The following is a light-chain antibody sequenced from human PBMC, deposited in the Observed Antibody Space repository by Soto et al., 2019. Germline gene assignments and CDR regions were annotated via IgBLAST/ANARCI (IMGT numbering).Light chain of an antibody. CDR1: RSISSW. CDR2: KAS. J-gene: IGKJ1*01. V-gene: IGKV1-5*03. Sequence: DIQMTQSPSTLSASVGHRVTITCRASRSISSWLAWYQQKPGKAPKLLIYKASSLESGVPSRFSGSGSGTEFTLTISSLQPDDFATYYCQQYNSYSWTFGQVTKVEIK. CDR3: QQYNSYSWT.